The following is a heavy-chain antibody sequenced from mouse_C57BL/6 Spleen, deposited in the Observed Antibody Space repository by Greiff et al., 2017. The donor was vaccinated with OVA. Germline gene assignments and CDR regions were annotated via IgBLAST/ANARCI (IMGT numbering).Heavy chain of an antibody. CDR1: GYTFTSYW. CDR2: IDPPASET. D-gene: IGHD2-3*01. V-gene: IGHV1-52*01. J-gene: IGHJ1*03. Sequence: QVQLQQPGPELVRPGSSVKLSCKASGYTFTSYWMHWVKQWPIPGLEWIGHIDPPASETHYNQKFKDKATLTVDKSSSTAYIQLISLTSYDSAVYYCARNDGYPYWYCDVWGTGTTVTVSS. CDR3: ARNDGYPYWYCDV.